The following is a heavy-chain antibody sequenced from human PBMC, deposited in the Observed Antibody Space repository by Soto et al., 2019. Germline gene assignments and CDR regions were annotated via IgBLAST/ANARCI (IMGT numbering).Heavy chain of an antibody. CDR1: GGSISSGDYY. J-gene: IGHJ5*02. D-gene: IGHD2-2*01. CDR3: ARENIVVVPAALSNWFAP. V-gene: IGHV4-30-4*01. Sequence: SETLSLTCTVSGGSISSGDYYWSWIRQPPGKGLEWIGYIYYSGSTYYNPSLKSRVTISVDTSKNQFSLKLSSVTAADTAVYYCARENIVVVPAALSNWFAPWGRGTLVTVSS. CDR2: IYYSGST.